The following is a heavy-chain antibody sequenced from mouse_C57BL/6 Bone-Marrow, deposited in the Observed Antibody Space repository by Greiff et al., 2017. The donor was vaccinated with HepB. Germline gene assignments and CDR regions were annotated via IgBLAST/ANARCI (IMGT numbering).Heavy chain of an antibody. J-gene: IGHJ2*01. CDR2: IRLKSDNYAT. V-gene: IGHV6-3*01. CDR1: GFTFSNYW. D-gene: IGHD1-1*01. CDR3: TGRNLLPTYYFDY. Sequence: EVKLEESGGGLVQPGGSMKLSCVASGFTFSNYWMNWVRQSPEKGLEWVAQIRLKSDNYATHYAESVKGRFTISRDDSKSSFYLQMNNLRAEDTGIYYCTGRNLLPTYYFDYWGQGTTLTVSS.